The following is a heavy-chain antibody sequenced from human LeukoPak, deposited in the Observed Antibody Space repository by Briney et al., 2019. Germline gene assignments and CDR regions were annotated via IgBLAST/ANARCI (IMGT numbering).Heavy chain of an antibody. D-gene: IGHD5-18*01. CDR3: ARTPEVGTAMVAR. Sequence: GGSLRLSCAASGFTFSSYSMNWVRQAPGKGLEWVSSISSSSSYIYYADSVKGRFTISRDNAKNSLYLQMNSLRAEDTAVYYCARTPEVGTAMVARWGQGTLVTVSS. V-gene: IGHV3-21*01. CDR2: ISSSSSYI. CDR1: GFTFSSYS. J-gene: IGHJ5*02.